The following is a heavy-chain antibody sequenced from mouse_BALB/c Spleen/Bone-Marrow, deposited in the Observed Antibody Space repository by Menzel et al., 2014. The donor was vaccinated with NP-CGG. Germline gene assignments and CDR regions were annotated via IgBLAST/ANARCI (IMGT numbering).Heavy chain of an antibody. CDR3: ARWEYYAMDY. Sequence: VQLKEPGAELVKPGASVKLSCTASGFNIKDTYMHWVKQRPEQGLEWVGRIDPANGNTKYDPKFQGKATITADTSSNTAYLQLSSLTSEGTAVYYCARWEYYAMDYWGQGTSVTVSS. J-gene: IGHJ4*01. D-gene: IGHD4-1*01. V-gene: IGHV14-3*02. CDR2: IDPANGNT. CDR1: GFNIKDTY.